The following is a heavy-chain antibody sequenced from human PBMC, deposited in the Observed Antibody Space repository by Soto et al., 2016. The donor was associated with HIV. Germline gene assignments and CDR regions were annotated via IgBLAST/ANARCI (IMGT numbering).Heavy chain of an antibody. CDR2: ISGSGGST. Sequence: EVQLLESGGGLVQPGGSLRLSCAASGFTFSSYAMSWVRQAPGKGLEWVSAISGSGGSTYYVDSVKGRFTISRDNSKNTLYLQMNSLRAEDTAVYYCAKTEGDILTGPIDYWGQGTLVTVSS. V-gene: IGHV3-23*01. CDR1: GFTFSSYA. J-gene: IGHJ4*02. D-gene: IGHD3-9*01. CDR3: AKTEGDILTGPIDY.